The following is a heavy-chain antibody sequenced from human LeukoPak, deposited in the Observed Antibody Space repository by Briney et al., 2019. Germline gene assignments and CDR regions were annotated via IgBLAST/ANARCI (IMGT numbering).Heavy chain of an antibody. V-gene: IGHV4-59*08. D-gene: IGHD6-13*01. J-gene: IGHJ4*02. CDR2: IYYTGST. CDR1: GGSISSYY. CDR3: ARRGMAAAAGTEY. Sequence: SETLSLTCTVSGGSISSYYWSWIRQPPGKGLEWIGYIYYTGSTNYNPSLKSRVTISVDTSKNQFSLKLSSVTAADTAVYYCARRGMAAAAGTEYWGQGTLVTVSS.